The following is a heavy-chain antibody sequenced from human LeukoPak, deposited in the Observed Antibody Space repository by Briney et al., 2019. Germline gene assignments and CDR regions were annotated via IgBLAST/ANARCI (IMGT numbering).Heavy chain of an antibody. D-gene: IGHD6-19*01. CDR3: ARAIAVADQNWFDP. CDR1: GFTFSSYG. V-gene: IGHV3-33*01. CDR2: MWYDGSNK. Sequence: PGGSLRLSCAASGFTFSSYGMHWVRQAPGKGLEWVAVMWYDGSNKYYADSVKGRFTISRDNSKNTLYLQMNSLRAEDTAVYYCARAIAVADQNWFDPWGQGTLVTVSS. J-gene: IGHJ5*02.